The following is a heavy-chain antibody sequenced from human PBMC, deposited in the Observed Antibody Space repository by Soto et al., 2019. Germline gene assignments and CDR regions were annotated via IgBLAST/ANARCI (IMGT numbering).Heavy chain of an antibody. CDR1: GFTFSSYS. D-gene: IGHD2-15*01. J-gene: IGHJ3*02. CDR2: ISSSSSYI. CDR3: ARVTAGCSGGSCFGLFNAFDI. V-gene: IGHV3-21*01. Sequence: GGSLRLSCAASGFTFSSYSMNWVRQAPGKGLEWVSSISSSSSYIYYADSVKGRFTISRDNAKNSLYLQMNSLRAEDTAVYYCARVTAGCSGGSCFGLFNAFDIWGQGTMVTVSS.